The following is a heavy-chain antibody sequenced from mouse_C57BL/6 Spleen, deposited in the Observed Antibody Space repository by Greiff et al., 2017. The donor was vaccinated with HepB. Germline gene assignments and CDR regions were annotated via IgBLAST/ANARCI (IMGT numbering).Heavy chain of an antibody. CDR3: ARGAVVAGNDFDY. J-gene: IGHJ2*01. Sequence: VQLQQPGAELVMPGASVKLSCKASGYTFTSYWMHWVKQRPGQGLEWIGEIDPSDSYTNYNQKFKGKSTLTVDKSSSTAYMQLSSLTSEDSAVYYCARGAVVAGNDFDYWGQGTTLTVSS. D-gene: IGHD1-1*01. CDR1: GYTFTSYW. CDR2: IDPSDSYT. V-gene: IGHV1-69*01.